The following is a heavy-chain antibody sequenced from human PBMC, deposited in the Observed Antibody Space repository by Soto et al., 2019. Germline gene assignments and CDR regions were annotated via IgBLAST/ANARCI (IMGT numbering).Heavy chain of an antibody. CDR3: ARDDYGGNRNWFDP. CDR2: IWYDGSNK. V-gene: IGHV3-33*01. CDR1: GFTFSSYG. J-gene: IGHJ5*02. Sequence: ESGGGVVQPGRSLRLSCAASGFTFSSYGMHWVRQAPGKGLEWVAVIWYDGSNKYYADSVKGRFTISRDNSKNTLYLQMNSLRAEDTAVYYCARDDYGGNRNWFDPWGQGTLVTVSS. D-gene: IGHD4-17*01.